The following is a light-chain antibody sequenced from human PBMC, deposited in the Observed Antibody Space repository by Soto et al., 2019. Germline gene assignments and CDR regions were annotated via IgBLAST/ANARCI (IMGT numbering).Light chain of an antibody. CDR2: DAS. J-gene: IGKJ1*01. CDR3: QQYNSRSL. CDR1: RSISEW. Sequence: DIQMTQSPSTLSASVGDRVTITCRASRSISEWLAWYQQKPGKAPKLLIYDASSLETGVPSRFSGSGSGTEFTLTINSLQPDDSATYYCQQYNSRSLLGQGTKVDIK. V-gene: IGKV1-5*01.